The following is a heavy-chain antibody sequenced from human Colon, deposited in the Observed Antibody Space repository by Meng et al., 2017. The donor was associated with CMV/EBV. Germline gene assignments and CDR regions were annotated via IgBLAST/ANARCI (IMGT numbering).Heavy chain of an antibody. Sequence: CGASGSFSRDAVSWVRQFPGKGLEWVSYISSSGRTMFYTDSVRGRFTISRDNAKNSLFLQMNTLRAEDTAVYYCVRTPAATTGWFDPWGQGTLVTVSS. CDR3: VRTPAATTGWFDP. D-gene: IGHD6-25*01. CDR2: ISSSGRTM. J-gene: IGHJ5*02. CDR1: GSFSRDA. V-gene: IGHV3-11*01.